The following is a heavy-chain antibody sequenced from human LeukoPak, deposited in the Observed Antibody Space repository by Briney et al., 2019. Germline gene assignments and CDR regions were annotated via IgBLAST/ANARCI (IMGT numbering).Heavy chain of an antibody. J-gene: IGHJ6*02. CDR1: GYTFTSYD. Sequence: AAVKVSCKASGYTFTSYDINWVRQATGQGLEWMGWMNPNNGNTGYAQKFQGRVTMTRSTSISTAYMELSSLRSEDTAVYYCARLASSSWPLYYYYGMDVWGQGTTVTVSS. D-gene: IGHD6-13*01. CDR3: ARLASSSWPLYYYYGMDV. V-gene: IGHV1-8*01. CDR2: MNPNNGNT.